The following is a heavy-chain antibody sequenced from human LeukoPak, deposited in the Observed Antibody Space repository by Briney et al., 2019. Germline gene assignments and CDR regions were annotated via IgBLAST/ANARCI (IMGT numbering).Heavy chain of an antibody. CDR3: ARVSWWFGPEFDY. Sequence: SETLSLTCAVSGGSISSGGYYWSWIRQPPGKGLEWIGYIYYSGSTNYNPSLKSRVTISVDTSKNQFSLKLSSVTAADTAVYYCARVSWWFGPEFDYWGQGTLVTVSS. D-gene: IGHD3-10*01. J-gene: IGHJ4*02. CDR2: IYYSGST. V-gene: IGHV4-61*08. CDR1: GGSISSGGYY.